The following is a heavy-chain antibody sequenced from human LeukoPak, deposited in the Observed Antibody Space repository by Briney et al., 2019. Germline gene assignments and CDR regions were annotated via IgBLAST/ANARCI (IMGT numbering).Heavy chain of an antibody. Sequence: GGSLRLSCAASGFTFSSYNMSWVRRAPGKGLEWVSATSSSDDGKYYADSVRGRFTISRDNSRNTMYLQMNSLRAEDAAVYYCAKAPVTSCRGAFCYPFDSWGQGTLVTVSS. CDR1: GFTFSSYN. V-gene: IGHV3-23*01. J-gene: IGHJ4*02. CDR2: TSSSDDGK. CDR3: AKAPVTSCRGAFCYPFDS. D-gene: IGHD2-15*01.